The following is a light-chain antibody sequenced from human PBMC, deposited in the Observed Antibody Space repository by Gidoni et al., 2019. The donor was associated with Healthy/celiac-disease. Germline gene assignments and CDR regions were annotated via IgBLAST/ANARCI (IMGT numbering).Light chain of an antibody. Sequence: EIVFTHSPATLSLSPGERATLSCRASQSVSSYLAWYQQKPGQAPRLLIYDASNRATGIPARFSGSGSGTDFTLTISSLEPEDFAVYYCQQRSNWPFTFXPXTKVDIK. CDR2: DAS. CDR3: QQRSNWPFT. J-gene: IGKJ3*01. CDR1: QSVSSY. V-gene: IGKV3-11*01.